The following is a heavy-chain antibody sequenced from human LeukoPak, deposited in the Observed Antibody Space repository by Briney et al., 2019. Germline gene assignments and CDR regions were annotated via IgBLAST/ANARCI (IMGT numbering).Heavy chain of an antibody. CDR3: AKDPQDFYGSSGYRPERY. J-gene: IGHJ4*02. CDR2: ISYDGTDK. Sequence: GGSLRLPCAASGFTFSSYGMHWVRQAPGKGLEWVTLISYDGTDKYYAASVRGRFTISRDNSKNAVYLQMNSLRPEDTGVYYCAKDPQDFYGSSGYRPERYWGQGTLVTVSS. V-gene: IGHV3-30*18. D-gene: IGHD3-22*01. CDR1: GFTFSSYG.